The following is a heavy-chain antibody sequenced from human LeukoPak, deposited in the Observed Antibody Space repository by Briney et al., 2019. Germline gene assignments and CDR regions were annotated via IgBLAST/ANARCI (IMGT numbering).Heavy chain of an antibody. CDR2: ISWNSGSI. Sequence: GGSLRLSCAASGFTFDDYAMHWVRQAPGKGLEWVSGISWNSGSIGYADSVKGRFTISRDNAKNSLYLQMNSLRAEDTALYYCASSSSYYYYYYMDDWGKGTTVTVSS. CDR3: ASSSSYYYYYYMDD. D-gene: IGHD6-6*01. V-gene: IGHV3-9*01. CDR1: GFTFDDYA. J-gene: IGHJ6*03.